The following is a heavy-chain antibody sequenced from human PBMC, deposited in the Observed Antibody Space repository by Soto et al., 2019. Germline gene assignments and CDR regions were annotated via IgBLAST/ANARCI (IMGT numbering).Heavy chain of an antibody. Sequence: QVQLVESGGGVVQPGRSLRLSCAASGFTFSSYGMHWVRQAPGKGLEWVAVIWYDGSNKYYADSVKGRFTISRDNSKNTLYLQMNSLRAEDTAVYYCARLGYSSSPAGDYWGQGTLVTVSS. V-gene: IGHV3-33*08. CDR2: IWYDGSNK. D-gene: IGHD6-6*01. CDR3: ARLGYSSSPAGDY. J-gene: IGHJ4*02. CDR1: GFTFSSYG.